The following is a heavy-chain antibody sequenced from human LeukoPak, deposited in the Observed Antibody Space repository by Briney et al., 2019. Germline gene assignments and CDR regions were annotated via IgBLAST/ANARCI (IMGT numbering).Heavy chain of an antibody. Sequence: SVKVSCKASGGTFSSYTISWVRQAPGQGLERMGRIIPILGIANYAQKFQGRVTITADKSTSTAYMELSSLRSEDTAVYYCASERLGYYYMDVWGKGTTVTVSS. J-gene: IGHJ6*03. CDR1: GGTFSSYT. CDR3: ASERLGYYYMDV. V-gene: IGHV1-69*02. CDR2: IIPILGIA. D-gene: IGHD1-1*01.